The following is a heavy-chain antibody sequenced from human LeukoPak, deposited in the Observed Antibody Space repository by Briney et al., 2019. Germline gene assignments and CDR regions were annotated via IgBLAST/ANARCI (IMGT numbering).Heavy chain of an antibody. V-gene: IGHV3-30*18. CDR3: AKRGFCSGGSCYSFHFDF. D-gene: IGHD2-15*01. Sequence: GGSLRLSCAASGFTFFSHGMHWVRQAPGKGLEWVALLSSDGSRESYTDSVKGRFTISRDNSKNTLYLQMDSLRAEDTAVYYCAKRGFCSGGSCYSFHFDFWGRGALVIVSS. CDR2: LSSDGSRE. J-gene: IGHJ2*01. CDR1: GFTFFSHG.